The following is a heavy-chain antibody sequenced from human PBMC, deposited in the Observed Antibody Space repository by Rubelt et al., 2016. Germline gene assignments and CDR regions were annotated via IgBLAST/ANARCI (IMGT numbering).Heavy chain of an antibody. J-gene: IGHJ4*02. CDR1: GGTFSSYA. Sequence: QVQLVQSGAEVKKPGASVKVSCKASGGTFSSYAISWVRQAPGQGLEWMGGIIPVFGTANYAQKSQGRITMTADESTSTAYRELSSLRSEDTAVYYCATTIAIRPYYFDYWGQGTLVTVSS. CDR3: ATTIAIRPYYFDY. CDR2: IIPVFGTA. V-gene: IGHV1-69*13. D-gene: IGHD6-6*01.